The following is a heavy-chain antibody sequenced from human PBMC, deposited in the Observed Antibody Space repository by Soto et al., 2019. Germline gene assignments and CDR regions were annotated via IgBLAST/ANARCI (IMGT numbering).Heavy chain of an antibody. Sequence: QVQLVQSGPEVKKPGASVNVSCKASAYSYTSYGISWVRQAPGQGLEWMGWISAYNGQTNYAQKFRGRVTFTTDASTTTAFMQLRRLRSDDTAMYFCARDGRKELWAEGLTAMDVWGQGTTVTV. CDR1: AYSYTSYG. J-gene: IGHJ6*02. CDR3: ARDGRKELWAEGLTAMDV. D-gene: IGHD3-16*01. CDR2: ISAYNGQT. V-gene: IGHV1-18*01.